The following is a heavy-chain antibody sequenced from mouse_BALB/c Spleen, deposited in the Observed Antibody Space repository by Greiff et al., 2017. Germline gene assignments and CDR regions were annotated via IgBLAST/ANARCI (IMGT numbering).Heavy chain of an antibody. CDR3: ARRGYYGNYPFAY. J-gene: IGHJ3*01. V-gene: IGHV1-85*01. D-gene: IGHD2-1*01. CDR2: IYPGDGST. Sequence: QVQLKESGPELVKPGALVKISCKASGYTFTSYDINWVKQRPGQGLEWIGWIYPGDGSTKYNEKFKDKATLTVDKSSSTAYMQLSSPTSEDSAVYYCARRGYYGNYPFAYWGQGTLVTVSA. CDR1: GYTFTSYD.